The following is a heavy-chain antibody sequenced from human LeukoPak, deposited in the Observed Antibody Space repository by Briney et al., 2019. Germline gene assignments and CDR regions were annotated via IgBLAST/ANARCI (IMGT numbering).Heavy chain of an antibody. CDR3: ARHGVVSSGDWFDP. J-gene: IGHJ5*02. Sequence: SETLSLTCTVSGGSISSYYWSWIRQPAGKGLEWIGRFYNSGNTNYNPSLKSRVTISIDTSKNQFSLKVSSVTAADTALHYCARHGVVSSGDWFDPWGQGTLVTVSS. CDR2: FYNSGNT. V-gene: IGHV4-4*07. CDR1: GGSISSYY. D-gene: IGHD6-19*01.